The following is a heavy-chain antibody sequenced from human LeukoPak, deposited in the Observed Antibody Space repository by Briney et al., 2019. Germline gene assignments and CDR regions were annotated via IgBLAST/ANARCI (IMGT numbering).Heavy chain of an antibody. J-gene: IGHJ5*02. CDR3: AKSSATVTTQIAFDP. CDR1: GFTFSSYS. CDR2: ISSSSSYI. V-gene: IGHV3-21*01. D-gene: IGHD4-17*01. Sequence: PGGSLRLSCAASGFTFSSYSMNWVRQAPGKGLEWVSSISSSSSYIYYADSVKGRFTISRDNAKNSLYLQMNSLRAEDTAVYCCAKSSATVTTQIAFDPWGQGTLVTVSS.